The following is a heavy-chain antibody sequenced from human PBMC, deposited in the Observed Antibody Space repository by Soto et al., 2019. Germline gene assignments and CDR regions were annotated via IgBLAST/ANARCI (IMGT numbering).Heavy chain of an antibody. CDR1: GGSFGVYF. CDR2: INHGGST. CDR3: SKGGGSLWS. J-gene: IGHJ5*02. D-gene: IGHD3-10*01. Sequence: QVQLQQWGAGLLKPSETLSLTCSVSGGSFGVYFWTWIRQSPGKGLEWIGEINHGGSTTYNPSLKSRVTISIDTSKNKFSLKRSSVPVEDTAVYYCSKGGGSLWSWGQGTLVTVSS. V-gene: IGHV4-34*01.